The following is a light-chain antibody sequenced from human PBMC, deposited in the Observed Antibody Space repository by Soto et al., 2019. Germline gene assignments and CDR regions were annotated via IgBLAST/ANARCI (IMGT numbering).Light chain of an antibody. Sequence: QSALTQPRSVSGSPGQSVTISCTGTSSDVGGYNYVSWYQQHPAKAPKLMIYDVSKRPSGVPDRFSGSSSGNTASLTISGLQAEDEADYYCFSYTGTYTVVFGGGTKLTVL. CDR3: FSYTGTYTVV. CDR2: DVS. V-gene: IGLV2-11*01. CDR1: SSDVGGYNY. J-gene: IGLJ3*02.